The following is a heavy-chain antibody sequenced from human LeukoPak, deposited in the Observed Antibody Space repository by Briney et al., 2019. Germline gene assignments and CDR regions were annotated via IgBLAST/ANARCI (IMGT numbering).Heavy chain of an antibody. J-gene: IGHJ4*02. Sequence: SETLSLTCTVSGGSISSYYWSWIRQPAGKGLEWIGRIYTSGSTNYNPSLKSRVTMSVDTSKNQFSLKLSSVTAADTAVYYCARLPLWRLRGSIDYWGQGTLVTVSS. V-gene: IGHV4-4*07. D-gene: IGHD6-25*01. CDR3: ARLPLWRLRGSIDY. CDR2: IYTSGST. CDR1: GGSISSYY.